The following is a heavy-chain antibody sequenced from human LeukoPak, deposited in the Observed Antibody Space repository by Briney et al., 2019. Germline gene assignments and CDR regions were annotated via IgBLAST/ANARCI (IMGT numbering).Heavy chain of an antibody. V-gene: IGHV4-59*11. CDR1: GGSISSHY. J-gene: IGHJ6*03. D-gene: IGHD2-15*01. CDR3: GRDALVGYFSYYYVHM. CDR2: ISNSGST. Sequence: SETLSLTCTVSGGSISSHYWTWIRQSPVKGLEWIGDISNSGSTSYNPSLKSRVTISIDTSKDQFSLKLSSVTAADTAVYYCGRDALVGYFSYYYVHMWGKGTTVTVSS.